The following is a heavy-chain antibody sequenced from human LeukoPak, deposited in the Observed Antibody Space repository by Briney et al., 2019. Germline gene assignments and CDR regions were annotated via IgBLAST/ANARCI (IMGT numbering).Heavy chain of an antibody. Sequence: SETLSLTCTVSGGSISSSSYYWGWIRQPPGKGLEWIGSIYYSGSTYYNPSPKSRVTISVDTSKNQFSLKLSSVTAADTAMYYCARGPPFGSGWYNWFDPWGQGTLVTVSS. CDR2: IYYSGST. J-gene: IGHJ5*02. D-gene: IGHD6-19*01. CDR3: ARGPPFGSGWYNWFDP. V-gene: IGHV4-39*01. CDR1: GGSISSSSYY.